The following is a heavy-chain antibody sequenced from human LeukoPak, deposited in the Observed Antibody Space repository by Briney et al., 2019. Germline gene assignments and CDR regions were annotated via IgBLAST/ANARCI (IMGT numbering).Heavy chain of an antibody. CDR2: IGIDSGNT. CDR1: GFTFSDYS. J-gene: IGHJ6*03. V-gene: IGHV3-48*01. CDR3: ASSRSYYYYMDV. Sequence: PGGSLRLSCAASGFTFSDYSMNWVRQAPGKGLEWISYIGIDSGNTNYADSVKGRFTISGDKAKNSLYLQMNSLRAEDTAVYYCASSRSYYYYMDVWGKGTTVTVSS.